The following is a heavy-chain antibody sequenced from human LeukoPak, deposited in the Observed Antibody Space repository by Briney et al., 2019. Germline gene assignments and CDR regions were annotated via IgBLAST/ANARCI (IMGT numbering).Heavy chain of an antibody. CDR3: ARTLRFRGVGPDYYYYYMDV. V-gene: IGHV1-69*13. CDR2: IIPIFGTA. J-gene: IGHJ6*03. CDR1: GGTFSSYA. D-gene: IGHD3-10*01. Sequence: ASVKVSCKASGGTFSSYAISWVRQAPGQGLEWMGGIIPIFGTANYAQKFQGRVTITADESTSTAYMELSSLRSEDTAVYYCARTLRFRGVGPDYYYYYMDVWGKGTTVTISS.